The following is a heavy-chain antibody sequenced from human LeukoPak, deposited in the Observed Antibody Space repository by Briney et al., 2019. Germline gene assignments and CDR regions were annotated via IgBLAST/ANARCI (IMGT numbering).Heavy chain of an antibody. J-gene: IGHJ5*02. D-gene: IGHD3-3*01. CDR2: IYTSGST. Sequence: SETLSLTCTVSGGSISSYYWSWIRQPPGKGLEWIGYIYTSGSTNYNPSLKSRVTISVDTSKNQFSLKLSSVTAADTAVYYCARHSKKLRFLESYWFAPWGQGTLVTVSS. CDR1: GGSISSYY. CDR3: ARHSKKLRFLESYWFAP. V-gene: IGHV4-4*09.